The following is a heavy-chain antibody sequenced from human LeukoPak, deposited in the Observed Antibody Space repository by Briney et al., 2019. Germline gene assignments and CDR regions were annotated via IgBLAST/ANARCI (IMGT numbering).Heavy chain of an antibody. CDR3: ARDGSTYYYGSGSSPAPDY. CDR1: GFTFSSYS. CDR2: ISSSSSYI. V-gene: IGHV3-21*01. Sequence: PGRSLRLSCAASGFTFSSYSMNWVRQAPGKGLEWVSSISSSSSYIYYADSVKGRFTISRDNAKNSLYLQMNSLRAEDTAVYYCARDGSTYYYGSGSSPAPDYWGQGTLVTVSS. J-gene: IGHJ4*02. D-gene: IGHD3-10*01.